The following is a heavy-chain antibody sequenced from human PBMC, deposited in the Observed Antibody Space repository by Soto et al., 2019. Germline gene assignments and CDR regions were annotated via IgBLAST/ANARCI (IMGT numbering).Heavy chain of an antibody. D-gene: IGHD2-15*01. V-gene: IGHV1-8*01. J-gene: IGHJ4*02. CDR3: WRGPDIGGGVGCREFFDL. Sequence: QVQLVQSGAEVKKPGASVKVSCKASGYTFTSYDINWVRQATGQGLEWMGWMNPNSGNPGYAQKFPGRVTITKNTPISTAYKGVMSLRSEEPAVYYWWRGPDIGGGVGCREFFDLWGQGTLVTVSS. CDR1: GYTFTSYD. CDR2: MNPNSGNP.